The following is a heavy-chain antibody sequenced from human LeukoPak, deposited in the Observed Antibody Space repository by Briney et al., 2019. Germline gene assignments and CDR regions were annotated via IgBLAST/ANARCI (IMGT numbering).Heavy chain of an antibody. CDR2: ITGSGGRT. V-gene: IGHV3-23*01. Sequence: PGGSLRLSCATSQFKFNNYGMTWVRQAPGKGLEWVSSITGSGGRTQYADSVQGRFTISRDNSKNTLYLQMNSLRAEDTAVYYCAKVWGSTVVTRDAFDIWGQGTMVTVSS. J-gene: IGHJ3*02. CDR1: QFKFNNYG. D-gene: IGHD4-23*01. CDR3: AKVWGSTVVTRDAFDI.